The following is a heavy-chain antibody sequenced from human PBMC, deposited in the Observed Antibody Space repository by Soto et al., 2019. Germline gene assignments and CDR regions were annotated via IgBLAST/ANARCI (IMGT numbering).Heavy chain of an antibody. D-gene: IGHD2-15*01. Sequence: EVQLVETGGGLIQPGGSLTLSCAASGFSVSSTYMSWVRQAPGKGLPWVSVLYVGGTTYYANSVKGRFTISRDNSRNTLYLHLDSLTTEDTAVYYCARHPPTNSWPAALDYWGQGALVTVSS. CDR3: ARHPPTNSWPAALDY. V-gene: IGHV3-53*02. J-gene: IGHJ4*02. CDR1: GFSVSSTY. CDR2: LYVGGTT.